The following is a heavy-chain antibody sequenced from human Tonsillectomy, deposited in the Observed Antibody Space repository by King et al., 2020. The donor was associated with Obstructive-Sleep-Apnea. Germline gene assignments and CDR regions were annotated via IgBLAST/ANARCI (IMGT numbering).Heavy chain of an antibody. CDR2: VYYSGSI. V-gene: IGHV4-39*07. CDR1: GGFVNSRGDY. J-gene: IGHJ3*01. D-gene: IGHD3-22*01. CDR3: ARGQAHYYDTDGVSRNAFDV. Sequence: QLQESGPGLVKPSETLSLTCAVPGGFVNSRGDYWAWIRRPPGKGREWSGRVYYSGSIDYKPYLYSRTTISPDTSKNQFSLRLTTVTAADTAGYYCARGQAHYYDTDGVSRNAFDVWGQGTMVIVSS.